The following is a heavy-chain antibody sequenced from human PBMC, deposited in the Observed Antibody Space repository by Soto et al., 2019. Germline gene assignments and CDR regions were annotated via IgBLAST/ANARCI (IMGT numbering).Heavy chain of an antibody. J-gene: IGHJ4*02. V-gene: IGHV2-5*02. D-gene: IGHD6-19*01. CDR2: IYWDDDK. CDR3: AHRLGGIGVAGTFDY. Sequence: QITLKESGPTLVKPTQTLTLTCTFSGFSLSTSGVGVGWIRQPPGKALEWLALIYWDDDKRYSPSLKSRLTTTNDTSKNQVVLTMTNMDPVDTATYYCAHRLGGIGVAGTFDYWGQGTLVTVSS. CDR1: GFSLSTSGVG.